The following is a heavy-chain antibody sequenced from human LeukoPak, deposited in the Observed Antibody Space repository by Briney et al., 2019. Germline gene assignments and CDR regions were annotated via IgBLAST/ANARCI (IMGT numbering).Heavy chain of an antibody. CDR3: ARGEFYGSGSYLFDY. V-gene: IGHV3-13*01. Sequence: GGSLRLSCGASGFTSRNYDMHWVRQAAGKGLEWVSTIVIGGDTYYPGSVKGRFTISRENAKNSLYLQMNSLRAGDTAVYYCARGEFYGSGSYLFDYWGQGTLVTVSS. J-gene: IGHJ4*02. CDR1: GFTSRNYD. D-gene: IGHD3-10*01. CDR2: IVIGGDT.